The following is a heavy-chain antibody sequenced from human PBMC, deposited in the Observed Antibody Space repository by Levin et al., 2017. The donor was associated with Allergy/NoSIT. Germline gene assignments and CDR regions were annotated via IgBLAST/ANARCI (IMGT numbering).Heavy chain of an antibody. V-gene: IGHV3-53*01. D-gene: IGHD6-6*01. CDR1: GFTVSSNY. Sequence: GGSLRLSCAASGFTVSSNYMSWVRQAPGKGLEWVSVIYSGGSTYYADSVKGRFTISRDNSKNTLYLQMNSLRAEDTAVYYCASRKGSSIAARQWVDYWGQGTLVTVSS. CDR2: IYSGGST. CDR3: ASRKGSSIAARQWVDY. J-gene: IGHJ4*02.